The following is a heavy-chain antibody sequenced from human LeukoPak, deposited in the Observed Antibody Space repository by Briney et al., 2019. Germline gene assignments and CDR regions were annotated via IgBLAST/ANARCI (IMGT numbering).Heavy chain of an antibody. CDR2: INPNNGGT. CDR3: ARDREMVRGVPATDY. J-gene: IGHJ4*02. V-gene: IGHV1-2*02. CDR1: GYTFTDYY. Sequence: ASVKVSCKASGYTFTDYYIHWVRQAPGQGLEWMGWINPNNGGTNYAQKFQGRVTMTRDTSISTAYMELSRLRSDDTAVYYCARDREMVRGVPATDYWGQGTLVTVSS. D-gene: IGHD3-10*01.